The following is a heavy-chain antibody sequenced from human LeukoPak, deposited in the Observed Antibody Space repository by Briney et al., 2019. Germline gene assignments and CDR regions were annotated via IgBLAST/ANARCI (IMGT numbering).Heavy chain of an antibody. CDR2: SITVGAP. V-gene: IGHV4-59*03. J-gene: IGHJ4*02. D-gene: IGHD6-19*01. CDR3: ASLVIHTSSGWHLDS. CDR1: EAPSLLT. Sequence: SETFPSPALSLEAPSLLTIGVGFGGPQERGWSGLDISITVGAPTNPSLKSRISMSVDTSKNQFFLNLNSVTAADTAFYYCASLVIHTSSGWHLDSWGQGTLVTVSS.